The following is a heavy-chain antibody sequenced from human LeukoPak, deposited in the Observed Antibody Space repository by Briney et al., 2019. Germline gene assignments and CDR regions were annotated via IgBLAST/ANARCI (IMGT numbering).Heavy chain of an antibody. CDR1: GFTFSNAW. CDR2: ISSSSSYI. CDR3: ASRSFVYCSGGSCYSLDAFDI. J-gene: IGHJ3*02. D-gene: IGHD2-15*01. V-gene: IGHV3-21*01. Sequence: KPGGSLRLSCAASGFTFSNAWMSWVRQAPGKGLEWVSSISSSSSYIYYADSVKGRFTISRDNAKNSLYLQMNSLRAEDTAVYYCASRSFVYCSGGSCYSLDAFDIWGQGTMVTVSS.